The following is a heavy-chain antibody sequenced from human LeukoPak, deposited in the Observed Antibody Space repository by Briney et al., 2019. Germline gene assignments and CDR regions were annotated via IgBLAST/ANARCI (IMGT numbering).Heavy chain of an antibody. CDR1: GYSFTSYW. D-gene: IGHD4-11*01. CDR2: IYPGDSDT. Sequence: GESLKISCKGSGYSFTSYWIGWVRPMPGKGLEWMGIIYPGDSDTRYSPSFQGQVTISADKSISTAYLQWSSLKASDTAMYYCARANDYSNFGGIAFDIWGQGTMVTVSS. CDR3: ARANDYSNFGGIAFDI. J-gene: IGHJ3*02. V-gene: IGHV5-51*01.